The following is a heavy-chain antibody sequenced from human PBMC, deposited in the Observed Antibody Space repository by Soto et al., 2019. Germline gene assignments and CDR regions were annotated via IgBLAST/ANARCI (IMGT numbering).Heavy chain of an antibody. CDR3: ARGXGSGSYYNDPYYYGMDV. CDR1: GYTFTSYG. V-gene: IGHV1-18*01. CDR2: ISAYNGNT. J-gene: IGHJ6*02. Sequence: ASVKVSCKGSGYTFTSYGISWVRQAPGQGLEWMGWISAYNGNTNYAQKLQGRVTMTTDTSTSTAYMELRSLRSDDTAVYYCARGXGSGSYYNDPYYYGMDVWGQGTTVTVSS. D-gene: IGHD3-10*01.